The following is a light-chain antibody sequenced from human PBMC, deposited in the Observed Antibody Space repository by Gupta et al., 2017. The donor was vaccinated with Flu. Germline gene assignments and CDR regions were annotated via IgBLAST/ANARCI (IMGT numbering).Light chain of an antibody. CDR3: QQYGSEQYT. CDR2: GAS. V-gene: IGKV3-20*01. Sequence: EIVFTQSPGTLSLSPGERATLSCRASQSVSSSYLAWYQQKPGQAPRLLIYGASSRATGIPDRFSGSGSGTDFTLTISRLEPEDFAVYYCQQYGSEQYTFGPGTKLEIK. J-gene: IGKJ2*01. CDR1: QSVSSSY.